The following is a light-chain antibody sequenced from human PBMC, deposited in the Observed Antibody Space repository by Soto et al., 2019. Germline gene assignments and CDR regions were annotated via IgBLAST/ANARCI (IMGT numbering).Light chain of an antibody. CDR1: SSDIGDYSY. Sequence: QSALTQPRSVSGSPGQSVTISCTGTSSDIGDYSYVSWYQQHPGKAPKLMIFDDSKRPSGVPDRFSGSKSGNTASLTISGLQTEDDADYYCCSYAGSYTFVFGTGTKLTVL. J-gene: IGLJ1*01. V-gene: IGLV2-11*01. CDR3: CSYAGSYTFV. CDR2: DDS.